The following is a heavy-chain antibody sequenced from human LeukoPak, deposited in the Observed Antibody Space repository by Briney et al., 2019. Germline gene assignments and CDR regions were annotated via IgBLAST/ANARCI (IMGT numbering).Heavy chain of an antibody. J-gene: IGHJ6*03. D-gene: IGHD6-13*01. V-gene: IGHV1-24*01. CDR3: ATVSRTAAGIPRYYYMDV. Sequence: ASVKVSCKVSGYTLTELSMHWVRQAPGKGLEWMGGFDPEDGETIYAQKFQGRVTMTEDTSTDTAYMELSSLRSEDTAVYYCATVSRTAAGIPRYYYMDVWGKGTTVTVSS. CDR2: FDPEDGET. CDR1: GYTLTELS.